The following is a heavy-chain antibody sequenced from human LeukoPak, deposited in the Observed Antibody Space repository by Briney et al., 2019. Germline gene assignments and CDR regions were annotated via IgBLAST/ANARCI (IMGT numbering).Heavy chain of an antibody. V-gene: IGHV1-46*01. D-gene: IGHD2-15*01. CDR3: ARGNDIVVVVAATPNYYYGMDV. J-gene: IGHJ6*02. CDR2: INPSGGST. CDR1: GYTFTSYY. Sequence: ASVNVSCKASGYTFTSYYMHWVRQAPGQGLEWMGIINPSGGSTSYAQKFQGRVTMTRDTSTSTVYMELSSLRSEDTAVYYCARGNDIVVVVAATPNYYYGMDVWGQGTTVTVSS.